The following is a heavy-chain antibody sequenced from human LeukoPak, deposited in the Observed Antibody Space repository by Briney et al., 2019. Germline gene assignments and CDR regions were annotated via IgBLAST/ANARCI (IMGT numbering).Heavy chain of an antibody. CDR1: GYSFTGYA. V-gene: IGHV7-4-1*02. D-gene: IGHD6-13*01. Sequence: ASVKVSCKASGYSFTGYAMNWVRQAPGQGLEWMGWINTNTGNPTYAQGFTGRFVFSLDTSVTTAYLQISSLKTEDTAVYYCARALSIAAAAGGYWGQGTLVTVSS. CDR2: INTNTGNP. CDR3: ARALSIAAAAGGY. J-gene: IGHJ4*02.